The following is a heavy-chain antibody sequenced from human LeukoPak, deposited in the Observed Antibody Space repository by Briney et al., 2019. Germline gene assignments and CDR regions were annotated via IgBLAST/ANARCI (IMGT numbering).Heavy chain of an antibody. CDR3: AKATTGIAVAGYDFDY. Sequence: PGGSLRLSCAASGFTFSSYAMSWVRQAPGKGLEWVSAISGSGGSTYYADSGKGRFTISRDNSKNTLYLQMNSLRAEDTAVYYCAKATTGIAVAGYDFDYWGQGTLVTVSS. CDR1: GFTFSSYA. D-gene: IGHD6-19*01. CDR2: ISGSGGST. J-gene: IGHJ4*02. V-gene: IGHV3-23*01.